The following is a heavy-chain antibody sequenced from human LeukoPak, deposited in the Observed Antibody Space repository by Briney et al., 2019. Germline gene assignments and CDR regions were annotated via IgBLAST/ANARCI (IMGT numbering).Heavy chain of an antibody. CDR3: ARGTTVTTYYYYMDV. Sequence: PSETLSLTCTVSGGSISNYYWSWIRQPPGKGLEWIGYIYYSGSTNYNPSLKSRVTISVDTSKNQFSLKLSSVTAADTAVYYCARGTTVTTYYYYMDVWGKGTTVTTSS. D-gene: IGHD4-17*01. CDR2: IYYSGST. J-gene: IGHJ6*03. CDR1: GGSISNYY. V-gene: IGHV4-59*01.